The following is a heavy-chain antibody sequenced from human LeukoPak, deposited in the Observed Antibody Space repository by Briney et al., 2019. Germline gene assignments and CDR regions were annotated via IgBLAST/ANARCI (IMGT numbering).Heavy chain of an antibody. CDR2: IYSSGDT. CDR3: ARCPAIVGAQTPFDY. J-gene: IGHJ4*02. Sequence: RASETLSLTCTVSGDSISGYYCSWIRQAPGRGLEWIGQIYSSGDTTYNPSLKTRVTISVDTSRNHFSLQLSSVTAADTAVYYCARCPAIVGAQTPFDYWGQGALVTVSS. V-gene: IGHV4-4*09. CDR1: GDSISGYY. D-gene: IGHD1-26*01.